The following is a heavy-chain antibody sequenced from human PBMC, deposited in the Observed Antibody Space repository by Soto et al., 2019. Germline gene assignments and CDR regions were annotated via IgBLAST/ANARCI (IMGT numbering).Heavy chain of an antibody. J-gene: IGHJ4*02. V-gene: IGHV5-10-1*01. CDR1: VYSFTSYW. Sequence: GESLKISCKGSVYSFTSYWISWVRQMPGKGLEWMGRIDPSDSYTNYSPSFQGHVTISADKSISTAYLQWSSLKASDTAMYYCARQRRGYCSGGSCYAFDYWGQGTLVTVSS. CDR3: ARQRRGYCSGGSCYAFDY. CDR2: IDPSDSYT. D-gene: IGHD2-15*01.